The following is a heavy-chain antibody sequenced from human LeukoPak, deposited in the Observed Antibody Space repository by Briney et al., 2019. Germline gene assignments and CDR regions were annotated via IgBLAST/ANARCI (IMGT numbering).Heavy chain of an antibody. CDR3: ARRGFSGAQLAYYYYGMDV. V-gene: IGHV3-7*01. J-gene: IGHJ6*02. CDR1: GFTFSSYW. CDR2: IKQDGSEK. Sequence: GSLRLSCAASGFTFSSYWMSWVRQAPGKGLEWVANIKQDGSEKYYVDSVKGRFTISRDNAKNSLYLQMNSLRAEDTAVYYCARRGFSGAQLAYYYYGMDVWGQGTTVTVSS. D-gene: IGHD6-6*01.